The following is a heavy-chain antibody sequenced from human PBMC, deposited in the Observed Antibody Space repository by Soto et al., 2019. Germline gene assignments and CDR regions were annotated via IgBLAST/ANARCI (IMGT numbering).Heavy chain of an antibody. CDR1: GFNFDNYA. CDR2: ISNDGSDK. D-gene: IGHD2-2*01. J-gene: IGHJ4*02. CDR3: AKVRIGPGKPFYFDS. V-gene: IGHV3-30*18. Sequence: QVQLVESGGGVVQPGRSLRLSCVGSGFNFDNYAFHWVRQAPGTGLEWVAVISNDGSDKYYADSVKGRFTISRDNSQDPLQLQMDSLKTEDTAGYYCAKVRIGPGKPFYFDSWGQGTLVTVSS.